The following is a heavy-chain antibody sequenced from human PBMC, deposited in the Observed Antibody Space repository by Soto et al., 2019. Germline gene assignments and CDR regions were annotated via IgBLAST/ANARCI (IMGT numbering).Heavy chain of an antibody. Sequence: QVHLQESGPGLVKPSGTLSLTCAVSGVSISSSHWWSWVRQPPGKGLDWIGEMHHSGSTNDNPSLKSRVIISVDKSKNQFSLELNSVTAADTATYYGARDVGHFYDDTPAGHFDFWGQGALVTVSS. CDR2: MHHSGST. J-gene: IGHJ4*02. D-gene: IGHD3-22*01. CDR3: ARDVGHFYDDTPAGHFDF. V-gene: IGHV4-4*02. CDR1: GVSISSSHW.